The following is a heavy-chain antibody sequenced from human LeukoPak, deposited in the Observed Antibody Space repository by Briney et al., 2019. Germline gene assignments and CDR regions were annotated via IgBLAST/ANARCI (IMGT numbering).Heavy chain of an antibody. Sequence: GGSLRLSCAASGFTVSSNYMSWVRQAPGKGLEWVANIKHDGSEEYYADSVKGRFAISRENAKSSLSLQMNTVRAEDTAIYYCAFSNNFNYWGQGTLVIVSS. D-gene: IGHD1-20*01. J-gene: IGHJ4*02. CDR1: GFTVSSNY. CDR3: AFSNNFNY. V-gene: IGHV3-7*01. CDR2: IKHDGSEE.